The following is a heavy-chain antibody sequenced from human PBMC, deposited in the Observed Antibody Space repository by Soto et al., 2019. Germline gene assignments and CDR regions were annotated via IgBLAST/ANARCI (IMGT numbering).Heavy chain of an antibody. CDR1: GGSVSSGSYY. Sequence: PSETLSLTSTVSGGSVSSGSYYWSWIRQPPGKGLEWIGYIYYSGSTNYNPSLKSRVTISVDTSKNQFSLKLNSMTAADTAVYYCARHNYGSGSTYFDYWGQGTLVTVSS. V-gene: IGHV4-61*01. D-gene: IGHD3-10*01. CDR3: ARHNYGSGSTYFDY. CDR2: IYYSGST. J-gene: IGHJ4*02.